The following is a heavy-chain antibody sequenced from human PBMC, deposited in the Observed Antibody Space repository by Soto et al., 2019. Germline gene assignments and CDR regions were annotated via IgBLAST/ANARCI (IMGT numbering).Heavy chain of an antibody. D-gene: IGHD2-8*02. CDR2: INHSGST. J-gene: IGHJ4*02. CDR1: GGSFSGYY. V-gene: IGHV4-34*01. Sequence: QVQLQQWGAGLLKPSETLSLTCAVYGGSFSGYYWTWIRQPPGTGLEWTGEINHSGSTNYTPSLKRRVTIAVDTYKHQFSLKLTSVTAADTAVYYCARDKITGLFDYWGQGTLVTVSS. CDR3: ARDKITGLFDY.